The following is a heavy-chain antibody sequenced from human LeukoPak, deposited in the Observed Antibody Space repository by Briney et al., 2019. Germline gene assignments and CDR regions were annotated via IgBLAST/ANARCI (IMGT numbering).Heavy chain of an antibody. D-gene: IGHD2-2*01. V-gene: IGHV1-69*04. CDR3: ARGSFYCSSTSCLYWYFDL. CDR2: IIPILGIA. J-gene: IGHJ2*01. CDR1: GGTFSSYA. Sequence: ASVKVSCKASGGTFSSYAISWVRQAPGQGLEWMGRIIPILGIANYAQKFQGRVTITADKSTSTAYMELSSLRSEDTAVYYCARGSFYCSSTSCLYWYFDLWGRGTLVTVSS.